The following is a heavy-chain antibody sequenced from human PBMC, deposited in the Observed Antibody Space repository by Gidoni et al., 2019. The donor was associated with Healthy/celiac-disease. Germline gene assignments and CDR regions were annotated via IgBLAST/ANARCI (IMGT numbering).Heavy chain of an antibody. CDR3: ARGTLNTPYGDYEI. D-gene: IGHD4-17*01. CDR2: IKHSGST. Sequence: QVQLQQWGAGLLKPSETLSLTCAVYGGSFSGYYWSWIRQPPGKGLEWIGEIKHSGSTNYNPSLKRRVTISVDTSKNQFSLKLSSVTAADTAVYYCARGTLNTPYGDYEIWGQGTLVTVSS. J-gene: IGHJ4*02. V-gene: IGHV4-34*01. CDR1: GGSFSGYY.